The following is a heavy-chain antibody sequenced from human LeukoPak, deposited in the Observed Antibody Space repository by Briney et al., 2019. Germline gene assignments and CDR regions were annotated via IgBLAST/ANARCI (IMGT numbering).Heavy chain of an antibody. J-gene: IGHJ4*02. CDR1: GYTFTGYY. D-gene: IGHD3-22*01. CDR2: INPNSGGT. Sequence: ASVKVSCKASGYTFTGYYMHWVRQAPGQGLEWMGWINPNSGGTNYAQKFQGRVTMTRDTSISTAYMELSRLRSDDTAVYYCAREYYYDSSGYYWGYWGQGTLVTVSS. CDR3: AREYYYDSSGYYWGY. V-gene: IGHV1-2*02.